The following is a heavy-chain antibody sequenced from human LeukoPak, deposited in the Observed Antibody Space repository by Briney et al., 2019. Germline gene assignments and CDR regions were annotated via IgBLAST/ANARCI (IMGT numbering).Heavy chain of an antibody. CDR3: ARHETMVRGAPPYYFDY. V-gene: IGHV4-30-4*08. J-gene: IGHJ4*02. D-gene: IGHD3-10*01. CDR2: IYYSGST. CDR1: GGSISSGDYY. Sequence: PSQTLSLTCTVSGGSISSGDYYWSWIRQPPGKGLEWIGYIYYSGSTYYNPSLKGRVTISVDTSKNQFSLKLSSVTAADTAVYYCARHETMVRGAPPYYFDYWGQGTLVTVSS.